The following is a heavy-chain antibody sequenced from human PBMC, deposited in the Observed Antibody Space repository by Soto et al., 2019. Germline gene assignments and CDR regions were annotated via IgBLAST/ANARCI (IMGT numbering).Heavy chain of an antibody. D-gene: IGHD3-22*01. J-gene: IGHJ5*02. CDR1: GLTFSISW. CDR3: SGNLNWFDP. V-gene: IGHV3-48*01. Sequence: PGGSLRLSCTASGLTFSISWMTWVRQAPGKGLEWVSYISSSTSTIYYADSVKGRFTISRDNAKNSLYLQMNSLYCARAYYYDSSGNLNWFDPWGQGTLVTVSS. CDR2: ISSSTSTI.